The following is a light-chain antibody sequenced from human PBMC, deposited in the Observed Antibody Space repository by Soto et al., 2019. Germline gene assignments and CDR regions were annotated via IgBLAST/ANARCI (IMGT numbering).Light chain of an antibody. CDR1: QDISNS. Sequence: EIVLTQSPATLSVSPGERVTLSCRASQDISNSLAWYQQKPGQAPRLLIYGASTWATGIPARFSGSGSGTEFTLTISRLQPEDFATYYCLQFYNFSWTFGQGTKVDI. V-gene: IGKV3-15*01. J-gene: IGKJ1*01. CDR2: GAS. CDR3: LQFYNFSWT.